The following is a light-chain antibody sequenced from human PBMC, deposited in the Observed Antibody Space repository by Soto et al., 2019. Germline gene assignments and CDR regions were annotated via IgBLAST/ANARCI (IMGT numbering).Light chain of an antibody. V-gene: IGKV1-39*01. J-gene: IGKJ5*01. CDR3: QQRYSTPSIT. CDR1: ESISRH. Sequence: DIQMTQSPSSLSAFVGDRVTITCRASESISRHLNWYQQKPGKAPKLLIYAASSLQNGVPSRFSGGGSGTDFTLPISNLQPADFATYYCQQRYSTPSITFGQGTRLEIK. CDR2: AAS.